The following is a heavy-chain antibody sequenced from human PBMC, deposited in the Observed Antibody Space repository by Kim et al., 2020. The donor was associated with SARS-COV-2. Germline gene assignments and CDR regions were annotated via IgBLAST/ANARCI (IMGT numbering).Heavy chain of an antibody. D-gene: IGHD6-13*01. V-gene: IGHV3-9*01. CDR2: ISWNSGSI. CDR1: GFTFDDYA. Sequence: GGSLRLSCAASGFTFDDYAMHWVRQAPGKGLEWVSGISWNSGSICYADSVKGRFTISRDNAKNSLYLQMNSLRAEDTALYYCAKDKGVVGIAAAGPLDYWGQGNLVTVSS. J-gene: IGHJ4*02. CDR3: AKDKGVVGIAAAGPLDY.